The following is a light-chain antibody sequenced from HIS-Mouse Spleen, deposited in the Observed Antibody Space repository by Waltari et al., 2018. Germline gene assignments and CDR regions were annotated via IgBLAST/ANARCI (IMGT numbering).Light chain of an antibody. Sequence: SALTQPRPCSRLPGPSAPISAPGASTDGGGYTYVSWYQQHPGKAPKLMIYDVSKRTSGVPDRFSGSKSGNTASLTISGLQAEDEADYYCCSYAGSYTGVFGTGTKVTVL. CDR2: DVS. CDR1: STDGGGYTY. V-gene: IGLV2-11*01. J-gene: IGLJ1*01. CDR3: CSYAGSYTGV.